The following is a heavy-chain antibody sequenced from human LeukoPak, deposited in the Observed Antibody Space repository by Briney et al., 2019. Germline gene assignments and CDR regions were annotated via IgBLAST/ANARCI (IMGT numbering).Heavy chain of an antibody. CDR3: ATAIVVVAAALDY. Sequence: ASVKVSCKASGYTFTSYGISWVRQAPGQGLEWMGGFDPEDGETIYAQKFQGRVTMTEDTSTDTAYMELSSLRSEDTAVYYCATAIVVVAAALDYWGQGTLVTVSS. D-gene: IGHD2-15*01. CDR1: GYTFTSYG. CDR2: FDPEDGET. V-gene: IGHV1-24*01. J-gene: IGHJ4*02.